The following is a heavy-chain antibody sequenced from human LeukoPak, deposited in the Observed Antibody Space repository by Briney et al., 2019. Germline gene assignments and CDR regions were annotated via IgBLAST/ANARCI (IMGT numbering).Heavy chain of an antibody. Sequence: GGSLRLSCAASGFTFSSYGMHWVRQAPGKGLEWVAVISYDGGNKYYADSVKGRFTISRDNSKNTLYLQMNSLRAEDTAVYYCAKDRSSGWSFPNFDYWGQGTLVTVSS. D-gene: IGHD6-19*01. CDR2: ISYDGGNK. V-gene: IGHV3-30*18. CDR3: AKDRSSGWSFPNFDY. CDR1: GFTFSSYG. J-gene: IGHJ4*02.